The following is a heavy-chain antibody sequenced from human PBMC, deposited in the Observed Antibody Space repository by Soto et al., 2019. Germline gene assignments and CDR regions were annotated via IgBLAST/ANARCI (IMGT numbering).Heavy chain of an antibody. CDR1: EFTFIISF. CDR3: ARYFRGSGRYFFDH. V-gene: IGHV3-7*03. CDR2: INQDGSGT. D-gene: IGHD6-19*01. J-gene: IGHJ4*02. Sequence: WGSLIVSCIASEFTFIISFMCWVRQAPGKGLEWVANINQDGSGTYYVDSVKGRFTISRDNAKNSLYLQMNSLRAEDTAVYYCARYFRGSGRYFFDHWGQGTMVTVSS.